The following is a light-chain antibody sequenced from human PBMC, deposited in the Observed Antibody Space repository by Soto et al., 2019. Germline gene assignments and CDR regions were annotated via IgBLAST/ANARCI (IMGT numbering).Light chain of an antibody. CDR2: GAS. CDR1: QSVSSGY. J-gene: IGKJ1*01. V-gene: IGKV3-20*01. Sequence: EIVLTQSPGTLSLSPAVGATLSCRASQSVSSGYLAWYQQKPGQAPRLLIYGASRRATGIPDRFSGSGSGTDFTRSISRLEPEDFAVYWCQHYGNSPTFGQGTKVDIK. CDR3: QHYGNSPT.